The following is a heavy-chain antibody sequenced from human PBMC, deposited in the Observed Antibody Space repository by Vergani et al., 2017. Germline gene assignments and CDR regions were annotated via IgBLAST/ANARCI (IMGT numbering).Heavy chain of an antibody. CDR1: GYTFTDYY. CDR3: ARGGRIAAAGTPYYYGMDV. V-gene: IGHV1-2*02. Sequence: QVQLVQSGAEVKKPGASVKVSCKASGYTFTDYYIPWVRQAPGQGLEWMGWINPNSGCTNYAQKFQGRVTMTRDTSISTAYMELSRLRSDDTAVFYCARGGRIAAAGTPYYYGMDVWGQGTTVTVSS. J-gene: IGHJ6*02. D-gene: IGHD6-13*01. CDR2: INPNSGCT.